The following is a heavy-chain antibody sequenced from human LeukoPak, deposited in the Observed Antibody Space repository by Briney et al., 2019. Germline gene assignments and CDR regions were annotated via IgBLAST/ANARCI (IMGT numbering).Heavy chain of an antibody. V-gene: IGHV4-31*03. CDR2: IYYSGST. CDR3: ARGLCSGYDQSFDY. D-gene: IGHD5-12*01. CDR1: GGSISSGGYY. Sequence: SETLSLTCTVSGGSISSGGYYWSWIRQHPGKGLEWIGYIYYSGSTYYNPSLKSRGTISVDTSKNQFALKLSSVTAEDPAVYYCARGLCSGYDQSFDYWGQGTLVSVCS. J-gene: IGHJ4*02.